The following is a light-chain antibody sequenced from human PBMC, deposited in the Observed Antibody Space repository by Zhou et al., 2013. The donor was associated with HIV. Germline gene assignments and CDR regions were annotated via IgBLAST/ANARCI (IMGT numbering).Light chain of an antibody. Sequence: DIQMTQSPSSVSASVGDRVTITCRASQDISSWLAWYQQKPGTAPKLLIYTASTLQSGVPSRFSGSGSGTDFSLTISSLQPEDFATYYCQQANSFPYTFGRGPSWRSN. CDR1: QDISSW. CDR2: TAS. J-gene: IGKJ2*01. V-gene: IGKV1-12*01. CDR3: QQANSFPYT.